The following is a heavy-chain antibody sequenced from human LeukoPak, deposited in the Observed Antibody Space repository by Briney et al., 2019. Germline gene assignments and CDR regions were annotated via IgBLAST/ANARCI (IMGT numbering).Heavy chain of an antibody. V-gene: IGHV1-2*06. J-gene: IGHJ4*02. D-gene: IGHD3-3*01. CDR1: GYTFTGYY. CDR3: ARETKLEWLLIFDY. CDR2: INPNSGGT. Sequence: ASVKVSCKASGYTFTGYYMHLVRQAPGQGLEWMGRINPNSGGTNYAQKFQGRVTMTRDTSISTAYMELSRLRSVDTAVYYCARETKLEWLLIFDYWGQGTLVTVSS.